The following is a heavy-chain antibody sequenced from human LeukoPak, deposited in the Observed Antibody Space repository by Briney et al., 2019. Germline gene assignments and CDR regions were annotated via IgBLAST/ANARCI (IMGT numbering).Heavy chain of an antibody. V-gene: IGHV3-7*01. J-gene: IGHJ5*02. Sequence: GGSLRLSCAASGFIFSNYWMSWVRQAPEKGLEWVANIKEDGSEKYYLDSVKGRFTISRDNSKNSLYLQMNSLRAEDTAVYYCARLSYYVNSWFDPWGQGTLVTVSS. CDR2: IKEDGSEK. CDR3: ARLSYYVNSWFDP. D-gene: IGHD3-10*01. CDR1: GFIFSNYW.